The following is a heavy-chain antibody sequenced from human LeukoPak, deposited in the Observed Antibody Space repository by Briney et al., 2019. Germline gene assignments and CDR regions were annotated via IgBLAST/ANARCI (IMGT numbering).Heavy chain of an antibody. Sequence: GASVKVSRKASGYTFTGQDMHWVRQAPGQGLEWMGWINPNTGGTNYAQKFQGRVTMTRDTTISTAYMELSWLTSDDTAVYYCASYPRYMSSPPFDYWGQGTLVTVSS. CDR2: INPNTGGT. CDR3: ASYPRYMSSPPFDY. V-gene: IGHV1-2*02. CDR1: GYTFTGQD. D-gene: IGHD5-12*01. J-gene: IGHJ4*02.